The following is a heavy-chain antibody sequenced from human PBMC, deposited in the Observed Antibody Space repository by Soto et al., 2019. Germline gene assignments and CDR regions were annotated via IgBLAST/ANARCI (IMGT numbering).Heavy chain of an antibody. J-gene: IGHJ4*01. D-gene: IGHD2-2*01. Sequence: EVQLVESGGGLVKPGGSLRLSCAASGFTFSNAWMSWVRQAPGKGLEWVGRIKSKTDGGTTDYAAPVKGRFTISRDDSKNTLYLQMNSLKTEDTAVYYCTTLHIVVVPAAMTYWGHGTLVTVSS. CDR1: GFTFSNAW. CDR3: TTLHIVVVPAAMTY. CDR2: IKSKTDGGTT. V-gene: IGHV3-15*01.